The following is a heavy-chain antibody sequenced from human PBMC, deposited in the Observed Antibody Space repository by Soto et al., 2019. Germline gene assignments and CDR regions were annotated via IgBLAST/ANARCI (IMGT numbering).Heavy chain of an antibody. Sequence: GGSLRLSCAASGFTFSSYAMSWVRQAPGKGLEWVSAISGSGGSTYYADSVKGRFTISRDNSKNTLYLQMNSLRAEDTAVYYCAKVGSRRRYDSSGYSWFDPWGQGTLVTVSS. J-gene: IGHJ5*02. D-gene: IGHD3-22*01. CDR2: ISGSGGST. CDR1: GFTFSSYA. V-gene: IGHV3-23*01. CDR3: AKVGSRRRYDSSGYSWFDP.